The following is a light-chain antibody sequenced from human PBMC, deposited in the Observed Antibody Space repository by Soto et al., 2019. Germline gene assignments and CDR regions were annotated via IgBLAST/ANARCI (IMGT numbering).Light chain of an antibody. CDR2: SYN. Sequence: QSVLTQPPSASGTPGQRVTISCSGSSSNIGSNTVNWYQQLPGTAPKLLFYSYNQRPSGVPDRLSGSKSGTSASLAISGLQSEDEADYYCAAWDDSLNGVVFGRGTKLTVL. CDR3: AAWDDSLNGVV. J-gene: IGLJ2*01. CDR1: SSNIGSNT. V-gene: IGLV1-44*01.